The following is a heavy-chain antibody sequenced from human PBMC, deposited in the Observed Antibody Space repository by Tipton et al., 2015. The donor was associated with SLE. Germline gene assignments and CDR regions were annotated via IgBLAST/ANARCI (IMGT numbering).Heavy chain of an antibody. CDR3: ARLPTGFPNWFDP. CDR1: GYSITSRNW. J-gene: IGHJ5*02. V-gene: IGHV4-28*01. D-gene: IGHD4-17*01. CDR2: IYYSGST. Sequence: TLSLTCAVSGYSITSRNWWGWIRQPPGKGLEWIGYIYYSGSTNYNPSLKSRVTMSVDTSKNQFSLKLSSVTAADTAVYYCARLPTGFPNWFDPWGQGTLVTVSS.